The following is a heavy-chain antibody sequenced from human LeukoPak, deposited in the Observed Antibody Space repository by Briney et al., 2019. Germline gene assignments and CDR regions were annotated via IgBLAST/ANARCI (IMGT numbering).Heavy chain of an antibody. J-gene: IGHJ5*02. CDR2: IYYSGST. D-gene: IGHD4-17*01. CDR1: GGSISSYY. Sequence: PSETLSLTCTVSGGSISSYYWSWIRQPPGTGLEWIGYIYYSGSTNYNPSLKSRVTISVDTSKNQFSLKLSSVTAADTAVYYCARVLTIDYGDYVGPSGWFDPWGRGTLVTVSS. V-gene: IGHV4-59*01. CDR3: ARVLTIDYGDYVGPSGWFDP.